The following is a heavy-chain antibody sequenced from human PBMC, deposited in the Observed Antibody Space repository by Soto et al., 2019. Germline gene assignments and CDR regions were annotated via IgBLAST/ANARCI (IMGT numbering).Heavy chain of an antibody. CDR3: ARQIYDSDTGPNFKYYFDS. CDR1: GYSFAGYW. D-gene: IGHD3-22*01. V-gene: IGHV5-10-1*01. J-gene: IGHJ4*02. Sequence: LGESLKISCKGSGYSFAGYWITWVRQKPGKGLEWMGRIDPSDSQTYYSPSFRGHVTISVTKSITTVFLQWSSLRASDTAMYYCARQIYDSDTGPNFKYYFDSGGQGTPVTVSS. CDR2: IDPSDSQT.